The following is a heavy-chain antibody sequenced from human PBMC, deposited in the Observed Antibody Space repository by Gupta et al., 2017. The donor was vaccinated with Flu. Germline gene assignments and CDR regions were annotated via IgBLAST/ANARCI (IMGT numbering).Heavy chain of an antibody. V-gene: IGHV3-21*01. CDR3: ARDLRGIVVVPAAPDAIDY. Sequence: EVQLVASGGGLVKPGGSLRLSCAASGFTFSSYSMNWVRQAPGKGLEWVSSISSSSSYIYYADSVKGRFTISRDNAKNSLYLQMNSLRAEDTAVYYCARDLRGIVVVPAAPDAIDYWGQGTLVTVSS. CDR1: GFTFSSYS. J-gene: IGHJ4*02. CDR2: ISSSSSYI. D-gene: IGHD2-2*01.